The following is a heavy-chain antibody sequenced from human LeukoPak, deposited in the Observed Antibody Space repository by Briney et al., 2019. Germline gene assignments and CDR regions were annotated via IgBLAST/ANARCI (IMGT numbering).Heavy chain of an antibody. CDR3: ARGAIFGVTTRGYGMDV. CDR2: ISAYNGNT. V-gene: IGHV1-18*01. J-gene: IGHJ6*02. Sequence: ASVKVSCKASGYTFTSYGIRWVRQAPRQGLEWMGWISAYNGNTNYAQKLQGRVTMTTDTSTSTAYMELRSLRSDDTAVYYCARGAIFGVTTRGYGMDVWGQGTTVTVSS. D-gene: IGHD3-3*01. CDR1: GYTFTSYG.